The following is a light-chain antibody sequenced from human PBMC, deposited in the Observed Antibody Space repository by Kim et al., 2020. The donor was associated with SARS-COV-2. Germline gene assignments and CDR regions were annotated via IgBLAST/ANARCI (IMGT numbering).Light chain of an antibody. Sequence: DIQMTQSPSSLSASVGDRVTITCRASQAIRNDLGWYQQKPGKAPKRLIYATSTLQSGVPSRFSGGGSGTEFTLTIRSLQPEDLATYDCIQYNGFPFTFGPGTKVDIK. CDR2: ATS. V-gene: IGKV1-17*01. J-gene: IGKJ3*01. CDR3: IQYNGFPFT. CDR1: QAIRND.